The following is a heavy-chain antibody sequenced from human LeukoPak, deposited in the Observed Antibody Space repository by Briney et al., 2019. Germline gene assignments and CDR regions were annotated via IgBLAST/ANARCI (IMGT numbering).Heavy chain of an antibody. J-gene: IGHJ5*02. D-gene: IGHD6-19*01. Sequence: SETLSLTCTVSGGSISSYYWSWIRQPAGKGLVWIGRIYTSGSTNYNPSLKSRVTMSVDTSKNQFSLKLSSVTAADTAVYYCARDSVAGLGRLLYNWFDPWGQGTLVTVSS. CDR3: ARDSVAGLGRLLYNWFDP. CDR1: GGSISSYY. CDR2: IYTSGST. V-gene: IGHV4-4*07.